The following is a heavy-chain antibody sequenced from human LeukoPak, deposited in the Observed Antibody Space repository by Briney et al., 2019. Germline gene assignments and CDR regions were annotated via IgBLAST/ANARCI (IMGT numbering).Heavy chain of an antibody. D-gene: IGHD6-19*01. CDR3: ARQLAEYSGGWYDTTGIDY. CDR2: IYYSGST. Sequence: WVRQPPGKGLEWIGSIYYSGSTCYNPSLKSRVTISVDTSKNQFSLKLSSVTAADTAVYFCARQLAEYSGGWYDTTGIDYWGQGTLVTVSS. V-gene: IGHV4-39*01. J-gene: IGHJ4*02.